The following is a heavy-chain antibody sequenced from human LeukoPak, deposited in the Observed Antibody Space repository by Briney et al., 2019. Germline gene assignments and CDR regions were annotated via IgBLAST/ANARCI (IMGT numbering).Heavy chain of an antibody. D-gene: IGHD6-13*01. CDR2: IYHSGIT. CDR1: GGSISSGDYY. V-gene: IGHV4-30-4*08. Sequence: SETLSLTCTVSGGSISSGDYYWSWIRQPPGKGLEWIGHIYHSGITYYNPSLKSRVTFLEDTSKNQFSLKVNSVTAADTAVYHCARARADSSSWYYFDYWGQGTLVTVSS. CDR3: ARARADSSSWYYFDY. J-gene: IGHJ4*02.